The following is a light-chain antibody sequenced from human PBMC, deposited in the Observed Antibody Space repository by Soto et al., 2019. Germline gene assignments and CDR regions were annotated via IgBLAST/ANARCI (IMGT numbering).Light chain of an antibody. Sequence: EIVVTQSPATLSLSPVERVTLSCMASQSVSSAYLAWYQQKRGQAPRLLIYGASNRATGIPARFSGSGSGTEFTLTISSLQSEDFAVYYCQQYNNWPLITFGQGTRLEIK. CDR3: QQYNNWPLIT. J-gene: IGKJ5*01. CDR1: QSVSSAY. V-gene: IGKV3-15*01. CDR2: GAS.